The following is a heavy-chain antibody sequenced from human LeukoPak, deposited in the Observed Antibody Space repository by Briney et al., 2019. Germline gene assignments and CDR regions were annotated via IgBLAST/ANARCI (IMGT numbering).Heavy chain of an antibody. D-gene: IGHD1-26*01. CDR2: IKSKTDGGTT. V-gene: IGHV3-15*01. J-gene: IGHJ4*02. CDR1: GFTFSNAW. Sequence: PGGSLRLSCAASGFTFSNAWMSWVRQAPGKGLEWVGRIKSKTDGGTTDYAAPVKGRFTISRDDSKNTLYLQMNSLKTEDTAVYYCTKRIVGATSDYWGQGTLVTVSS. CDR3: TKRIVGATSDY.